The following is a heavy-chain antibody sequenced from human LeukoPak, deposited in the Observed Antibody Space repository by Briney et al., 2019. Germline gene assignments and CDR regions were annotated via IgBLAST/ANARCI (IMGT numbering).Heavy chain of an antibody. CDR1: GYTFTNYV. CDR2: MSPSSGKA. Sequence: GASVKVSCKASGYTFTNYVIIWVRQAPGQGPEWVGWMSPSSGKAGYGQTFQGRVTMTRNTSTNTAYMELISLRSDGTAVYCCAREGDDYVWGSSRSDWFDSWGQGTLVTVSS. D-gene: IGHD3-16*02. V-gene: IGHV1-8*01. CDR3: AREGDDYVWGSSRSDWFDS. J-gene: IGHJ5*01.